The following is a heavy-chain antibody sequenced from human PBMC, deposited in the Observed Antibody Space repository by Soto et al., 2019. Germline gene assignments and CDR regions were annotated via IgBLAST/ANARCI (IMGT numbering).Heavy chain of an antibody. Sequence: QVQLVESGGGVVQPGRSLRLSCAASGFTFSSYGMHWVRQAPGKGLEWVAVIIYDGSTKSYADSVKGRFTISRDNSKSTLYLQMNSLRAEDTAVDYCGIDRMGAGVRGYFDYWGQGTLVTVSS. CDR3: GIDRMGAGVRGYFDY. D-gene: IGHD3-10*01. CDR2: IIYDGSTK. CDR1: GFTFSSYG. V-gene: IGHV3-30*03. J-gene: IGHJ4*02.